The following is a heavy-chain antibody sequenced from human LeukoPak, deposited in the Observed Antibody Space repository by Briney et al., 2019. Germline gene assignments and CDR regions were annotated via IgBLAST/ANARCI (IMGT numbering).Heavy chain of an antibody. CDR3: AQAWRWLQLNY. J-gene: IGHJ4*02. V-gene: IGHV3-30*18. D-gene: IGHD5-24*01. CDR2: ISYDGSNK. CDR1: GFTFSSYG. Sequence: GGSLRLSCAVSGFTFSSYGMHWVRQAPGKGREWVAVISYDGSNKYYADSVKGRFTISRDNSMNTLYLQMNSLRDEDTAVYYCAQAWRWLQLNYWGQGTLVTVSS.